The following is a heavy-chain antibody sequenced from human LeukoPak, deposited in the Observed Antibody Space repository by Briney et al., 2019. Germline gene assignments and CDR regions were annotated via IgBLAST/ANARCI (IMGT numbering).Heavy chain of an antibody. Sequence: GGSLRLSCAASGFTFSSYNMNCVRQAPGKGLEWVSSISSSSSYMYYADSVKGRFTISRDNAKNSLYLQMNSLRAEDTAVYYCARDPSGGDYWGQGTLVTVSS. CDR2: ISSSSSYM. J-gene: IGHJ4*02. V-gene: IGHV3-21*01. CDR3: ARDPSGGDY. CDR1: GFTFSSYN. D-gene: IGHD3-10*01.